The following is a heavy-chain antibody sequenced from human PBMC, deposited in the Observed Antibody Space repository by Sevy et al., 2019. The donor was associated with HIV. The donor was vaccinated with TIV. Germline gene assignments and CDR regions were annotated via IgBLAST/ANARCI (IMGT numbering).Heavy chain of an antibody. CDR2: MNPNSGNT. CDR1: GYTFTSYD. CDR3: ASAREYYEDSSGYLDY. J-gene: IGHJ4*02. D-gene: IGHD3-22*01. V-gene: IGHV1-8*01. Sequence: ASVKVSCKASGYTFTSYDINWVRQATGQGLEWMGWMNPNSGNTGYAQKFQGRVTMTEDTSTDTAYMELSSLRYEDTAVYYCASAREYYEDSSGYLDYWGQGTLVTVSS.